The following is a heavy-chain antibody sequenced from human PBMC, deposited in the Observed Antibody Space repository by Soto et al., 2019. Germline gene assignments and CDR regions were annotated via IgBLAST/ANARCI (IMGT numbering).Heavy chain of an antibody. CDR2: IDWDDDK. J-gene: IGHJ5*02. CDR3: ARIRRWASHNWFDP. V-gene: IGHV2-70*01. CDR1: GFSLSTSGMC. Sequence: SGPTLVNPTQTLTLTCTFSGFSLSTSGMCVSWIRQPPGKALEWLALIDWDDDKYYSTSLKTRLTISKDTSKNQVVLTMTNMDPVDTATYYCARIRRWASHNWFDPWGQGTLVTVSS. D-gene: IGHD3-3*01.